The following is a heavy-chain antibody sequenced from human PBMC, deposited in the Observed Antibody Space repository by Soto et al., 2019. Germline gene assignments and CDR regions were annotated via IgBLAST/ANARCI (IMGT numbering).Heavy chain of an antibody. CDR3: ARENKWDFDWLSPGYYYYRMDV. V-gene: IGHV4-59*01. CDR2: IYYSGST. D-gene: IGHD3-9*01. J-gene: IGHJ6*02. CDR1: GGSFSSYY. Sequence: PSETLSLTCTVSGGSFSSYYWSWIRQPPGKGLEWIGYIYYSGSTNYSPSLKSRVTISVDTSKNQFPLKLSSVTAADTAVYYYARENKWDFDWLSPGYYYYRMDVWGQGTTVTVSS.